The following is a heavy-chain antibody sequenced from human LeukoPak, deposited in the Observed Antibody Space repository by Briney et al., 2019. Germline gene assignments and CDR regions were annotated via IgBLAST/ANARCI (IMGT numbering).Heavy chain of an antibody. D-gene: IGHD2-15*01. CDR3: AREGGSGYYYMDV. CDR1: GGTFGNHA. J-gene: IGHJ6*03. Sequence: SVKVSCKASGGTFGNHAISWVRQAPGQGLEWMGGIIPKFATANYAQVFQGRVTITADESTNTVNMELNSLRPGDTAMYYCAREGGSGYYYMDVWGKGTTVTVSS. V-gene: IGHV1-69*13. CDR2: IIPKFATA.